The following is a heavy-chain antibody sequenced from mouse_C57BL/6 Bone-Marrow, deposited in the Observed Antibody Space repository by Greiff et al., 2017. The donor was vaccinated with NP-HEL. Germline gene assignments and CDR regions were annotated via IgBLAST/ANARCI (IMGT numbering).Heavy chain of an antibody. Sequence: VHVKQSGAELVRPGASVKLSCTASGFNIKDDYMHWVKQRPEQGLEWIGWIDPENGDTEYASKFQGKATITADTSSNTAYLQLSSLTSEDTAVYYCTTYYGNYLLYAMDYWGQGTSVTVSS. D-gene: IGHD2-1*01. J-gene: IGHJ4*01. CDR2: IDPENGDT. CDR3: TTYYGNYLLYAMDY. V-gene: IGHV14-4*01. CDR1: GFNIKDDY.